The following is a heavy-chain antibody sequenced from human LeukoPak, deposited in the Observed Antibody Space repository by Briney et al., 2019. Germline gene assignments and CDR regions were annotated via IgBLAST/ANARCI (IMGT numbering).Heavy chain of an antibody. CDR2: ITSDGGRT. J-gene: IGHJ6*02. V-gene: IGHV3-74*01. CDR1: GFTFSSYW. Sequence: TGGSLRLSCAAPGFTFSSYWMHWVRQGPGKGLVWVARITSDGGRTRYADSVKGRFTISRDNAKNTLFLQMNSLRVEDTAVYYCARCGGDCYLFGMDVWGQGTTVTVSS. CDR3: ARCGGDCYLFGMDV. D-gene: IGHD2-21*01.